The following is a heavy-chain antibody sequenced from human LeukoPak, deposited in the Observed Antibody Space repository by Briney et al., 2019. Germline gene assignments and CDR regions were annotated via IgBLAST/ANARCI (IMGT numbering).Heavy chain of an antibody. J-gene: IGHJ2*01. CDR3: VRAPPYCGGDCSDWYFDL. D-gene: IGHD2-21*02. Sequence: GGSLRLSCAASGFTFSTYTMNWVRQAPGKGLEWVSSISCRSTYIYYADSVKGRFTISRDSAKNSLYLQMNSLRAEDTAMYYCVRAPPYCGGDCSDWYFDLWGRGTLVTVSS. CDR1: GFTFSTYT. V-gene: IGHV3-21*01. CDR2: ISCRSTYI.